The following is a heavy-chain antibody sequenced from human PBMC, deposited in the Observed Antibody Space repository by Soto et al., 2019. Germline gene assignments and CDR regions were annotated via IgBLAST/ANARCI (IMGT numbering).Heavy chain of an antibody. V-gene: IGHV1-18*01. J-gene: IGHJ4*02. CDR1: GYTFRNYG. CDR2: VSAYNRNS. Sequence: QVQLVQSGSEVKKPGASVRVTCKASGYTFRNYGISWVREAPGQGLEWMGWVSAYNRNSNYAQKFEYRVIMTADTATSTAYLELRGLRTDATTIYYCARDRQWEPLLYWGQGTLVTVSS. CDR3: ARDRQWEPLLY. D-gene: IGHD1-26*01.